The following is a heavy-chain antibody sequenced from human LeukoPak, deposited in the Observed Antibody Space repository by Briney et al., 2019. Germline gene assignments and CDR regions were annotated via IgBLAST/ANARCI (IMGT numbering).Heavy chain of an antibody. CDR3: VRGGIRLAGLDAFDI. D-gene: IGHD6-19*01. CDR2: IGVGGDT. J-gene: IGHJ3*02. CDR1: GFTFSKYD. V-gene: IGHV3-13*01. Sequence: GGSLRLSCAASGFTFSKYDMYWVRQTTGKGLECVSAIGVGGDTKYTDSVKGRFTISRENGKESLYLHMSSLRAEDTAVYYCVRGGIRLAGLDAFDIWGQGTVVAVFS.